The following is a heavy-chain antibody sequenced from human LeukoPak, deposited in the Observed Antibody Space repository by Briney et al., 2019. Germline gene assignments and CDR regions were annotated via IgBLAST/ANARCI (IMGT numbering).Heavy chain of an antibody. CDR1: GGTFSSYA. CDR2: IIPIFGTA. V-gene: IGHV1-69*05. J-gene: IGHJ6*03. CDR3: ASGAFGITLVRGVNYYYYYMDV. Sequence: SVKVSCKASGGTFSSYAISWVRQAPGQGLEWMGRIIPIFGTANYAQKFQGRVTITTDESTSTAYMELSSLRSEDTAVYYCASGAFGITLVRGVNYYYYYMDVWGKGTTVTVSS. D-gene: IGHD3-10*01.